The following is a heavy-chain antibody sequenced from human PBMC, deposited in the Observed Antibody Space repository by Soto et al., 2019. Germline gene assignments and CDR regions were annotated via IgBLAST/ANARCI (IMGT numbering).Heavy chain of an antibody. CDR2: IDPSNSHI. V-gene: IGHV5-10-1*01. CDR1: GYSFTSYW. J-gene: IGHJ6*02. D-gene: IGHD3-3*01. CDR3: ARRGDTISGGMDV. Sequence: PGESLKISCKGSGYSFTSYWISWVRQMPGRGPEWMGRIDPSNSHIIYSPSFQGHVTLSSDKSISAAYLQWSSLKASDTAMYYCARRGDTISGGMDVWGQGITVTVSS.